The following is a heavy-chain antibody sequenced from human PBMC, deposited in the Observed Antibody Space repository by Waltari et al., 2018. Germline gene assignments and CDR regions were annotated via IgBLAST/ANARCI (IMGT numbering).Heavy chain of an antibody. V-gene: IGHV3-23*04. CDR2: ISGSGGST. CDR1: GFTFSRYA. J-gene: IGHJ3*02. Sequence: EVQLVESGGGLVQPGGSLRLSSAASGFTFSRYAMSWARQAPGKGLEWVSAISGSGGSTYYADSVKGRFTISRDNSKNTLYLQMNSLRAEDTAVYYCATRGGAAAGTVHAFDIWGQGTMVTVSS. D-gene: IGHD6-13*01. CDR3: ATRGGAAAGTVHAFDI.